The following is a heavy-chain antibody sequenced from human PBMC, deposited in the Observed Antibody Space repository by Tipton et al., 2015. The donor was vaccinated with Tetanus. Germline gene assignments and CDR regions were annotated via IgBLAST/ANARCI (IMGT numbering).Heavy chain of an antibody. CDR3: ARANNDYPKKGPFDY. V-gene: IGHV4-61*01. CDR2: VYHSGST. Sequence: TLSLTCTVSGGSVSRSSHYWTWIRQPPGKELEWVGYVYHSGSTNYHPSLKSRVTISVDTSKNQFSLNLRSVITADTAVYYCARANNDYPKKGPFDYWGQGILVPVSS. D-gene: IGHD5-12*01. CDR1: GGSVSRSSHY. J-gene: IGHJ4*02.